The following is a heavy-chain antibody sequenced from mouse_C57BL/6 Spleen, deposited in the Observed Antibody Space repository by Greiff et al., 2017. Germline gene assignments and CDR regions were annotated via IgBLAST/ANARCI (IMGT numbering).Heavy chain of an antibody. J-gene: IGHJ4*01. CDR1: GFTFTDYY. CDR2: LRNKANGYTT. CDR3: VKAYYDYEAMDY. Sequence: EVMLVESGGGLVQPGASLRLSCAASGFTFTDYYMSWVRQPPGKALEWLALLRNKANGYTTEYTASVKGRFTISSDNSQNILYLQMNSLRAEDSATSYCVKAYYDYEAMDYWGQGTSVTVSS. D-gene: IGHD1-1*01. V-gene: IGHV7-4*01.